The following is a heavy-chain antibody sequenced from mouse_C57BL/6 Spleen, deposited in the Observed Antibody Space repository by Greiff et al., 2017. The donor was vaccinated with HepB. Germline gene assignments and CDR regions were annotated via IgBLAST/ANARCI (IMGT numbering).Heavy chain of an antibody. CDR3: ARREFPHFDY. Sequence: VQLQQSGAELVKPGASVKISCKASGYAFSSYWMNWVKQRPGKGLEWVGQIYPGDGDTNYNGKFKGKATLTADKSSSTAYMQLSSLTSDDSAVYFCARREFPHFDYWGQGTTLTVSS. V-gene: IGHV1-80*01. J-gene: IGHJ2*01. CDR1: GYAFSSYW. CDR2: IYPGDGDT.